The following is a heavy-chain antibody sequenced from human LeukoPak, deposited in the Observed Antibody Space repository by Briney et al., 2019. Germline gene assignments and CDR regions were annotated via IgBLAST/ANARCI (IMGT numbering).Heavy chain of an antibody. CDR2: ISGSGGST. CDR3: AKELRITMVRGVSYGMDV. D-gene: IGHD3-10*01. J-gene: IGHJ6*02. V-gene: IGHV3-23*01. CDR1: GFTFSSYA. Sequence: PGGSLRLSCAASGFTFSSYAMSWVRQAAGKRLEWVSAISGSGGSTYYADSVKGRFTISRDNSKNTLYLQMNSLRAEDTAVYYCAKELRITMVRGVSYGMDVWGQGTTVTVSS.